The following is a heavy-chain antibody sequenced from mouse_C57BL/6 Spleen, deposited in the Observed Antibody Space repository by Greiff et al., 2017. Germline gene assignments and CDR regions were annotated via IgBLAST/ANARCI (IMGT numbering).Heavy chain of an antibody. V-gene: IGHV5-17*01. CDR2: ISSGSSTI. Sequence: EVKLVESGGGLVKPGGSLKLSCAASGFTFSDYGMHWVRQAPEKGLEWVAYISSGSSTIYYADTVKGRFTISRDNAKNTLFLQMTSLRSEDTAMYYCARIGNNGGAMDYWGQGTSVTVSS. D-gene: IGHD2-1*01. J-gene: IGHJ4*01. CDR1: GFTFSDYG. CDR3: ARIGNNGGAMDY.